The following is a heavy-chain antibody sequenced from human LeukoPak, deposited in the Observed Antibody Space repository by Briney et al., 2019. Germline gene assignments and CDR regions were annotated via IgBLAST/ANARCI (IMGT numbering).Heavy chain of an antibody. Sequence: SVKVSCKASGGTFSSYAISWVRQAPGQGLEWMGGIIPIFGTANYAQKFQGRVTITADESTSTAYMELSSLRSEDTAVYYCARGLSWGSVAFDIWGQGTMVTVSS. J-gene: IGHJ3*02. D-gene: IGHD7-27*01. CDR1: GGTFSSYA. V-gene: IGHV1-69*13. CDR3: ARGLSWGSVAFDI. CDR2: IIPIFGTA.